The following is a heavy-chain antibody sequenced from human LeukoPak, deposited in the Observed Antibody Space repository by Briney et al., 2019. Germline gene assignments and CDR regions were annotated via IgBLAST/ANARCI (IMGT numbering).Heavy chain of an antibody. V-gene: IGHV3-21*01. Sequence: PGGSLRLSCAASGFTFSSYSMNWVRQAPGKGLEWVSSISSSSSYIYYADSAKGRFTISRDNAKNSLYLQMNSLRAEDTAVYYCARDFWPDVVPAALADYWGQGTLVTVSS. D-gene: IGHD2-2*01. J-gene: IGHJ4*02. CDR2: ISSSSSYI. CDR1: GFTFSSYS. CDR3: ARDFWPDVVPAALADY.